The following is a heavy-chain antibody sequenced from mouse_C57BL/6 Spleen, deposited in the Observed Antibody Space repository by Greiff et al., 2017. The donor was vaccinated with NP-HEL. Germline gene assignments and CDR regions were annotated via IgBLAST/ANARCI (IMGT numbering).Heavy chain of an antibody. CDR1: GFNIKDDY. Sequence: EVQLQQSGAELVRPGASVKLSCTASGFNIKDDYMHWVKQRPEQGLEWIGWIDPENGDTEYASKFQGKATITADTSSNTADLQRSSLTSEDTAVYYCTTTVVASDYWGQGTTLTVAS. CDR3: TTTVVASDY. V-gene: IGHV14-4*01. CDR2: IDPENGDT. J-gene: IGHJ2*01. D-gene: IGHD1-1*01.